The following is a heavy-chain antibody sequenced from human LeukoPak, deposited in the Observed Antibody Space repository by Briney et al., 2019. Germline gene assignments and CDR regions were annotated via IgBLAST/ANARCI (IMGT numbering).Heavy chain of an antibody. J-gene: IGHJ6*02. Sequence: GGSLRLSCAASGFTFSSYAMTWVRQAPGKGLEWVSAISDYGSSTYYADSVKGRFTISRDNSRNTLYLQMDSLRAEDTAVYYCARGGYSGSYFNTYYYYGMDVWGQGTTVTVSS. CDR2: ISDYGSST. V-gene: IGHV3-23*01. D-gene: IGHD1-26*01. CDR1: GFTFSSYA. CDR3: ARGGYSGSYFNTYYYYGMDV.